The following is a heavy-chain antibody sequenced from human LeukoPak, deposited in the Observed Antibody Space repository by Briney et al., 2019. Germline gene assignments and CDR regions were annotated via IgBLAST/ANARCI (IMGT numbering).Heavy chain of an antibody. Sequence: PGGSLRLSCAASGLTFSNYGMHWVRQAPGEGLEWVAVIPYDGFNPYYADSVKGRFTISRDNSKNTLWLQMNSLRAEDTAVYYCAKVKEMYSSGSYYFDYWGQGTLVTVSS. D-gene: IGHD6-19*01. V-gene: IGHV3-30*18. J-gene: IGHJ4*02. CDR3: AKVKEMYSSGSYYFDY. CDR2: IPYDGFNP. CDR1: GLTFSNYG.